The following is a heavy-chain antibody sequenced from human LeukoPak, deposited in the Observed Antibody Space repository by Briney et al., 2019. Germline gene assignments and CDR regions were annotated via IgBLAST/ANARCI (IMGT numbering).Heavy chain of an antibody. CDR1: GFTFNSYW. V-gene: IGHV3-74*01. Sequence: PGGSLRLSCAPPGFTFNSYWMHWVRQAPGKGLVWVSLFKTDGSTTRYADSVKGRFTISRDNAKNTLYLQMNSLRAEDTAVYYCDRSTSQGVDYWGQGTPVIVSS. D-gene: IGHD1-26*01. J-gene: IGHJ4*02. CDR2: FKTDGSTT. CDR3: DRSTSQGVDY.